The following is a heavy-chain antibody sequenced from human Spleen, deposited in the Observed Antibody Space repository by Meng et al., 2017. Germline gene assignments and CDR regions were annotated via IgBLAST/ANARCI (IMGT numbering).Heavy chain of an antibody. V-gene: IGHV4-34*01. D-gene: IGHD3-10*01. CDR1: GGSFSGYY. Sequence: QVQLQQWGAGLLKTSETLSLTCVVSGGSFSGYYWSWIRQPPGKGLEWIGEINHGGSTNYNPSLKSRVTISVDTSKNQFSLKLSSVTAADTAVYYCARGITMVRGVILPYNWFDPWGQGTLVTVSS. CDR2: INHGGST. J-gene: IGHJ5*02. CDR3: ARGITMVRGVILPYNWFDP.